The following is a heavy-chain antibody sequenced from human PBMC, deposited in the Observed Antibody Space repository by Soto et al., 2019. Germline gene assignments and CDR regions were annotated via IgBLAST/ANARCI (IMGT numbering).Heavy chain of an antibody. D-gene: IGHD3-9*01. J-gene: IGHJ6*02. CDR2: IYYSGST. Sequence: TLSLTFTVSGGSISSGGYYGSWIRQHPGKGLEWIGYIYYSGSTYYNPSLKSRVTVSVDTSKNQFSLKLSSVTAADTAVYYCARGTVYYDILNGYYYYGMDVWGQGTTVTVPS. V-gene: IGHV4-31*03. CDR1: GGSISSGGYY. CDR3: ARGTVYYDILNGYYYYGMDV.